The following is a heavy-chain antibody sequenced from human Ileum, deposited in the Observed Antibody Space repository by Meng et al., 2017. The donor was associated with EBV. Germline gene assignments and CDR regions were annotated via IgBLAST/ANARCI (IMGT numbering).Heavy chain of an antibody. V-gene: IGHV4-39*07. D-gene: IGHD3-9*01. Sequence: APALVKPSATLSLTCTVSGASIRGSRYYWGWIRQPPGKGLEWIGSTYYSGSTNYNPSLKSRVTISVDTSKNQFSLNLSSVTAADTAVYYCARGDILTGYWYYFDYWGQGILVTVFS. CDR1: GASIRGSRYY. CDR2: TYYSGST. CDR3: ARGDILTGYWYYFDY. J-gene: IGHJ4*02.